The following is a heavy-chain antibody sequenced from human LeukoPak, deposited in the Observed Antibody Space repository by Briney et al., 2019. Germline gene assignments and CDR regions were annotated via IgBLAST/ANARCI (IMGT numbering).Heavy chain of an antibody. CDR2: VNPHSGGR. V-gene: IGHV1-2*02. CDR3: AKVRDRLSSFYPAA. CDR1: EYTFTGYY. J-gene: IGHJ4*02. D-gene: IGHD6-13*01. Sequence: ASVRVSCKASEYTFTGYYIHWVRQAPGRGLEWMGWVNPHSGGRNLAQKFQGRVTMTRDTSCTTAYLELSGLTSDDTAMYYCAKVRDRLSSFYPAAWGQGTLVTVSS.